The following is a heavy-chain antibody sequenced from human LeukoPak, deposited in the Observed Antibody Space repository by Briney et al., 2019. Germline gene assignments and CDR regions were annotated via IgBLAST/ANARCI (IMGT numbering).Heavy chain of an antibody. D-gene: IGHD3-22*01. CDR3: ARRYYYDISGYYYYYMDV. CDR1: GGSTSAYY. V-gene: IGHV4-59*01. CDR2: INYSGST. J-gene: IGHJ6*03. Sequence: SETLSLTCTVSGGSTSAYYWTWLRQPPGKGLEWIAYINYSGSTKYNPSLQSRVAMSIDTSKNQFSLRLSSVTAADTAVYYCARRYYYDISGYYYYYMDVWGKGTTVTVSS.